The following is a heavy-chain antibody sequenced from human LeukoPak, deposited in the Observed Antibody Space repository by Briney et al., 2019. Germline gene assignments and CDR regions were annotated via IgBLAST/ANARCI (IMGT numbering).Heavy chain of an antibody. CDR1: RYTFTSYV. Sequence: AAVKVSCMPSRYTFTSYVLRWVGPAPGRGGDGVGWISAYNGNTNYAQKLQGKVTMTTDTSTSTAYMELRSLRSDDTAVYYCARDLIAVAGIFDYWGQGTLVTVSS. D-gene: IGHD6-19*01. V-gene: IGHV1-18*01. CDR2: ISAYNGNT. CDR3: ARDLIAVAGIFDY. J-gene: IGHJ4*02.